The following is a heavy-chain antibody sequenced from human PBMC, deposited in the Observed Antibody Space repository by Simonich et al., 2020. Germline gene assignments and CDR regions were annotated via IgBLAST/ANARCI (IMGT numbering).Heavy chain of an antibody. D-gene: IGHD7-27*01. CDR1: GGAISSYY. CDR2: IYYSGST. J-gene: IGHJ4*02. V-gene: IGHV4-39*01. CDR3: ARHAAGVFDY. Sequence: QVQLQESGPGLVKPSETLSLTCTVSGGAISSYYWGWIRQPPGKGLEWIGSIYYSGSTYYNPSLKSRVTISVDTSKTQFSLKLSSVTAADTAVYYCARHAAGVFDYWGQGTLVTVSS.